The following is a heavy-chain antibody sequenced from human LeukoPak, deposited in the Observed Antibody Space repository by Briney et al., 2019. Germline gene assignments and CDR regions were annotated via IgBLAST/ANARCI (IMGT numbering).Heavy chain of an antibody. CDR1: GDSFSGNSAA. Sequence: RSQTLSLTCAISGDSFSGNSAAWNWIRQSPSRGLEWLGRTYYRSKWYNDYAVSVKSRITINPDTSKNQSSLQLNSVTPEDTAVYYCARVVADAFDIWGQGTMVTVSS. D-gene: IGHD3-10*01. J-gene: IGHJ3*02. CDR3: ARVVADAFDI. V-gene: IGHV6-1*01. CDR2: TYYRSKWYN.